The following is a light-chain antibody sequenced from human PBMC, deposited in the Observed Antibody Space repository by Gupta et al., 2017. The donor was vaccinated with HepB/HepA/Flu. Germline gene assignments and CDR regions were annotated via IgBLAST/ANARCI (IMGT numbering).Light chain of an antibody. CDR3: QQKISEHPMYT. J-gene: IGKJ2*01. CDR1: QSVSSRY. CDR2: GES. Sequence: EIVLTQSPGTLSLSPGERATLSCSASQSVSSRYLAWYQQKHGQAPMLLIYGESSRAKGITDSCSGSGGGTDVNLTISRRELEDFEVYYCQQKISEHPMYTFGQGTKLEIK. V-gene: IGKV3-20*01.